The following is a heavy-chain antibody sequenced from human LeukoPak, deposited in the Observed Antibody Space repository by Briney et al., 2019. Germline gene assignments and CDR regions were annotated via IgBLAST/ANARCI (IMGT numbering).Heavy chain of an antibody. Sequence: ASVKVSCKASGYTFTSYDINWVRQAPGQGLEWMGWISVYNGNTKDVQKFQDRVTMTIDTSTSAAYLELRSLRSDDTAVYYCAREVYGSFDYWAQGTLVTVSS. CDR2: ISVYNGNT. D-gene: IGHD2/OR15-2a*01. V-gene: IGHV1-18*01. CDR3: AREVYGSFDY. CDR1: GYTFTSYD. J-gene: IGHJ4*02.